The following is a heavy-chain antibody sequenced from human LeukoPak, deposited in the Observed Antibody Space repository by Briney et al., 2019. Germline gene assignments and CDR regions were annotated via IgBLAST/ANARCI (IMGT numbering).Heavy chain of an antibody. CDR2: VYTSGST. V-gene: IGHV4-61*02. CDR3: ARDLESSSWYRVWFDP. Sequence: PSETLSLTCTVSGGSISSENYSWSWIRQAAGKGLEWIGRVYTSGSTNYNPSLKSRVTISVDTSKKQFSLKLSSVTAADTAVYYCARDLESSSWYRVWFDPWGQGTLVTVSS. J-gene: IGHJ5*02. CDR1: GGSISSENYS. D-gene: IGHD6-13*01.